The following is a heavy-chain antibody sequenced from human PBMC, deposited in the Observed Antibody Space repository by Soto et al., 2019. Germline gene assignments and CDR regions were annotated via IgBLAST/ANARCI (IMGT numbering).Heavy chain of an antibody. J-gene: IGHJ5*02. Sequence: QVQLQQWGAGLLKPSETLSLTCAVYGGSFSGYYWSWIRPPPGKGLEWIGEINHSGSTNYNPSLKSRVTISVDTSKNQFSLKLSSVTAADTAVYYCARGSTRPYPTRRGWFDPWGQGTLVTVSS. CDR2: INHSGST. V-gene: IGHV4-34*01. CDR3: ARGSTRPYPTRRGWFDP. D-gene: IGHD3-10*01. CDR1: GGSFSGYY.